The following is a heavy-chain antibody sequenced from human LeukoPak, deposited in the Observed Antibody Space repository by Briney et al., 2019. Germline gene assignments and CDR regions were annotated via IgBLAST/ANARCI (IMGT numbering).Heavy chain of an antibody. CDR2: TYYSGST. CDR1: DGSMSGYY. V-gene: IGHV4-59*08. D-gene: IGHD4-17*01. CDR3: ARHKSDYGDYHAH. J-gene: IGHJ4*02. Sequence: SETLSLTCTVSDGSMSGYYWSWIRQPPRKGLEWIGYTYYSGSTNYNPSLKRRVTISEDRSMNQFSLKLSSVTAADTAVYYCARHKSDYGDYHAHWGQGTLVTVSS.